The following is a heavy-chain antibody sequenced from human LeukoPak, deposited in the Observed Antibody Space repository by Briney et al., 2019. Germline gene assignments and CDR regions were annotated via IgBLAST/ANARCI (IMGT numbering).Heavy chain of an antibody. CDR3: ASPDRGSYYNFDY. D-gene: IGHD1-26*01. V-gene: IGHV1-69*05. CDR2: IIPIFGTA. CDR1: GGTFSSYA. Sequence: SVKVSCKASGGTFSSYAISWVRQAPGQGLEWMGRIIPIFGTADYAQKFQGRVTITTDESTSTAYMELSSLRSEDTAVYYCASPDRGSYYNFDYWGQGTLVTVSS. J-gene: IGHJ4*02.